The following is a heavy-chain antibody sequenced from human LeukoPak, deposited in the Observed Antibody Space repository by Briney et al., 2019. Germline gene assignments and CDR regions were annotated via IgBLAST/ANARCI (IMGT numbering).Heavy chain of an antibody. CDR2: INPSGGST. CDR1: GYTFTSYY. V-gene: IGHV1-46*01. D-gene: IGHD3-22*01. J-gene: IGHJ4*02. Sequence: GASVTVSCKASGYTFTSYYMHWVRQAPGQGLEWMGIINPSGGSTSYAQKFQGRVTMTRDTSTSTVYMELSSLRSEDTAVYYCARALYADSSGFRSVPTDYWGQGALVTVSS. CDR3: ARALYADSSGFRSVPTDY.